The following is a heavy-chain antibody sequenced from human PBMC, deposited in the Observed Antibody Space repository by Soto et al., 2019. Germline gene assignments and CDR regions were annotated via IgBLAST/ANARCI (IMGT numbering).Heavy chain of an antibody. CDR3: ARDKTGALGGYLAS. CDR2: ITTKNGKT. J-gene: IGHJ4*02. Sequence: QVHLVQSGDEVKNTGASVKVSCKASDYIFSTYGITWVRQAPGQGLEWKGWITTKNGKTVYAQKFQDRVTVTSGTSTNPAYMELRSLRSYDTAIYFCARDKTGALGGYLASWGQGTLGTVAS. CDR1: DYIFSTYG. D-gene: IGHD7-27*01. V-gene: IGHV1-18*01.